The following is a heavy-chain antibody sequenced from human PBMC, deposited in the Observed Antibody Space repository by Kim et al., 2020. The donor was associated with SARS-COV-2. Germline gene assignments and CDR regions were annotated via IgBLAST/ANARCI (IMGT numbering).Heavy chain of an antibody. CDR3: ARGYSSSWYWAFDI. J-gene: IGHJ3*02. V-gene: IGHV3-13*01. D-gene: IGHD6-13*01. CDR1: GFTFSSYD. Sequence: GGSLRLSCAASGFTFSSYDMHWVRKATGKGREWVSATGPAGDTYYPGSVKGRFTISRENAKYSLSLQMNSLRAGDTAVYYCARGYSSSWYWAFDIWGQGT. CDR2: TGPAGDT.